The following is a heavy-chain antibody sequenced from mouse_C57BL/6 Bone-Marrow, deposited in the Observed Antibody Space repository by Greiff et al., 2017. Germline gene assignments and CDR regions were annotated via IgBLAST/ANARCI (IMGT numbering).Heavy chain of an antibody. CDR1: GFNIKDDY. V-gene: IGHV14-4*01. J-gene: IGHJ2*01. Sequence: EVQLQQSGAELVRPGASVKLSCTASGFNIKDDYIHWVKQRPEQGLEWIGWLDPEIGYTEYASKFQGKATITSDSSSNTAYLQLSSLTSEDAAVYYCASFDGNYFDFWGQGTPLTVAS. CDR3: ASFDGNYFDF. D-gene: IGHD2-3*01. CDR2: LDPEIGYT.